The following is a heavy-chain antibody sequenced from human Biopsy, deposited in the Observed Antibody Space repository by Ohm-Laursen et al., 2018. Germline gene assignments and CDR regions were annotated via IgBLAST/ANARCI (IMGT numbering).Heavy chain of an antibody. D-gene: IGHD3-16*01. CDR2: IKSESDGGTT. V-gene: IGHV3-15*01. Sequence: SLRLSCAASGFLFSKAWMNWVRLAPGKGLEWVGRIKSESDGGTTDYAGPVTGRFTISRDDSKNTLYVQMNSLKTEDTAVYYCSTMATFWGQGTLVTVSS. CDR3: STMATF. J-gene: IGHJ4*02. CDR1: GFLFSKAW.